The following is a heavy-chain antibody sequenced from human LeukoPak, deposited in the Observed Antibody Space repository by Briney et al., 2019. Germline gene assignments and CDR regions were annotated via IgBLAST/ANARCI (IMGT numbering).Heavy chain of an antibody. CDR3: ARGYSFGPYGMDV. Sequence: PGGSLRLSCSASGFPFSSYAMHRVRQAPGKGLEYVSAISDSGGSTYYADSVKGRFTISRDNSKNTLYLQMSSLRAEDTAVYFCARGYSFGPYGMDVCGQGTTVTVSS. CDR1: GFPFSSYA. D-gene: IGHD2-15*01. V-gene: IGHV3-64D*09. CDR2: ISDSGGST. J-gene: IGHJ6*02.